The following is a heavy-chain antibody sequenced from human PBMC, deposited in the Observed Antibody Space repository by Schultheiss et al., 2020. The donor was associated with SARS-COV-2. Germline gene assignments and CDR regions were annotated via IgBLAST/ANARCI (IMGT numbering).Heavy chain of an antibody. D-gene: IGHD6-13*01. V-gene: IGHV3-9*03. Sequence: GGSLRLSCAASGFTFDDYAMHWVRQAPGKGLEWVSGISWNSGSIGYADSVKGRFTISRDNAKNSLYLQMNSLRAEDMALYYCAHSKVSSWEPYYFDYWGQGTLGTVSS. CDR1: GFTFDDYA. CDR3: AHSKVSSWEPYYFDY. J-gene: IGHJ4*02. CDR2: ISWNSGSI.